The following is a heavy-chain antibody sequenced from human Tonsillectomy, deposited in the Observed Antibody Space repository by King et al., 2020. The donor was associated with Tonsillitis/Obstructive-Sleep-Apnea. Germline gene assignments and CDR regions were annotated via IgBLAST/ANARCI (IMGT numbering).Heavy chain of an antibody. CDR3: ARDIGYYYYFDY. V-gene: IGHV4-34*01. CDR1: GGSFSGYY. CDR2: INHSGST. D-gene: IGHD3-22*01. J-gene: IGHJ4*02. Sequence: VQLQQWGAGLLKPSETLSLTCAVYGGSFSGYYWSWIRQPTGKGLEWIGEINHSGSTNYNPSLKSRVTISVDTSKNQFSLKLSSVTAADTAVYYCARDIGYYYYFDYWGQGTLVTVSS.